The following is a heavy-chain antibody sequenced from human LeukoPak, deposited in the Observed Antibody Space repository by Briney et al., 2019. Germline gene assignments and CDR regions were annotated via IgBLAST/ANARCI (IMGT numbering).Heavy chain of an antibody. V-gene: IGHV3-23*01. J-gene: IGHJ4*02. CDR1: GFTFSSYA. CDR3: AKDRDIVVVPAVDY. CDR2: ISGSGGST. Sequence: GGSLRLSCAASGFTFSSYAMSWVRQAPGKGLEWVSAISGSGGSTYYADSVKGRFTISRGNSKNTLYLQMNSLRAEDTAVYYCAKDRDIVVVPAVDYWGQGTLVTVSS. D-gene: IGHD2-2*01.